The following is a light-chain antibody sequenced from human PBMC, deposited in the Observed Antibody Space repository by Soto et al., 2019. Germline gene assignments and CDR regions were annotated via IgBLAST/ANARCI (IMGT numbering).Light chain of an antibody. V-gene: IGLV2-14*01. J-gene: IGLJ2*01. CDR2: EVS. CDR1: SSDVGGHDY. CDR3: SAYTRSSTSHVI. Sequence: QSALTQPASVSESPGQSITISCSGTSSDVGGHDYVSWYQQHPGKAPKLMIYEVSNRPSGVSNRFSGSKSGNTASLTISGLQAEDEADYYCSAYTRSSTSHVIFGGGTKVTVL.